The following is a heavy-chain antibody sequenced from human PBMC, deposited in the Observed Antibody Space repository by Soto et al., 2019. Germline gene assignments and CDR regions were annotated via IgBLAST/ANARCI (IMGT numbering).Heavy chain of an antibody. CDR2: VSDDGNNK. V-gene: IGHV3-30-3*01. CDR1: GFVFTNFY. CDR3: ARGSLPPVAK. J-gene: IGHJ4*02. D-gene: IGHD2-8*02. Sequence: QVQLVESGGGAVQPGTSLRLSCAASGFVFTNFYMHWVRQTPGKGLEWLAVVSDDGNNKYYADSVGGRFIISRNNSNNTVALQMNDLGVDDMAVYYCARGSLPPVAKWGQGTLVTVSS.